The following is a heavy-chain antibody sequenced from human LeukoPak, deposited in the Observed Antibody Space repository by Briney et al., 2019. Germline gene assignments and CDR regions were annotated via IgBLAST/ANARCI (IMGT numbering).Heavy chain of an antibody. CDR1: GVTFSCSA. CDR2: ISGCGGST. D-gene: IGHD5-12*01. CDR3: AKDEATISVY. Sequence: GWSLLLYCAASGVTFSCSAMCLMGQAPAPGLEWVSAISGCGGSTYYADSVKGRFTISKDNSKNTLYLQMNSLRAEDTAVYYCAKDEATISVYWGQGTLVTVSS. V-gene: IGHV3-23*01. J-gene: IGHJ4*02.